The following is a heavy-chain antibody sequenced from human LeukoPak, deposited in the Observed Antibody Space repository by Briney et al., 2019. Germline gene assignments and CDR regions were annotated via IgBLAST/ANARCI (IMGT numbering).Heavy chain of an antibody. J-gene: IGHJ6*03. Sequence: PGGSLRLSCAASRFTFSNYAMSWVRQAPGKGLEWVSYISTGSGLIYYADSVKGRFTISRDNVKNSLYLQMNSLRAEDTAVYYCARDENYYGSGGTDNYYYYYYMDVWGKGTTVTVSS. CDR2: ISTGSGLI. D-gene: IGHD3-10*01. CDR3: ARDENYYGSGGTDNYYYYYYMDV. V-gene: IGHV3-48*01. CDR1: RFTFSNYA.